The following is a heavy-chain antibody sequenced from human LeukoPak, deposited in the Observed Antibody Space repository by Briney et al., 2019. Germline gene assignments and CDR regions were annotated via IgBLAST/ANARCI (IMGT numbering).Heavy chain of an antibody. V-gene: IGHV4-39*07. J-gene: IGHJ5*02. Sequence: PSETLSLTCSVSGGSISSTSYYWGWIRQPPGKGLEWIGSIYYSGNTYYNPSLKSRVTISVDRSKNQFSLKLSSVTAADTAVYYCARGLRPVVPAANWFDPWGQGTLVTVSS. D-gene: IGHD2-2*01. CDR1: GGSISSTSYY. CDR3: ARGLRPVVPAANWFDP. CDR2: IYYSGNT.